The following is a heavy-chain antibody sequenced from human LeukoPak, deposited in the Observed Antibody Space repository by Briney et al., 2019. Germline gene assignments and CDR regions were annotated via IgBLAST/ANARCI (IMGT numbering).Heavy chain of an antibody. J-gene: IGHJ6*02. V-gene: IGHV4-31*03. Sequence: PSETLSLTCTVSGGSISSGGYYWSWIRQHPGKGLEWIGYIYYSGSTYYNPSLKSRVTISVDTSKNQFSLKLSSVTAADTAVYYCARGTQLWPSYYYGMDVWGQGTTVTVSS. CDR3: ARGTQLWPSYYYGMDV. CDR2: IYYSGST. CDR1: GGSISSGGYY. D-gene: IGHD5-18*01.